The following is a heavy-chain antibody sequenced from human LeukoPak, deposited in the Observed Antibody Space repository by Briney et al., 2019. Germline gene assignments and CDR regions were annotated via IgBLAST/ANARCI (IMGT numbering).Heavy chain of an antibody. J-gene: IGHJ3*02. D-gene: IGHD2/OR15-2a*01. V-gene: IGHV3-74*01. CDR2: IKSDGGIT. CDR1: GFTFSSYW. Sequence: GGSLRLSCAASGFTFSSYWMHWVRQAPGKGLVWVSHIKSDGGITTYADSVKGRFTITRDNAKNTLCLQMNSPGVEDTAVYYCARPIVGGAFDIWGQGTMVTVSS. CDR3: ARPIVGGAFDI.